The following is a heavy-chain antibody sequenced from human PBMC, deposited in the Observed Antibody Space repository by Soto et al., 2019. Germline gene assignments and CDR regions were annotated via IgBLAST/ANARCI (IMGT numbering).Heavy chain of an antibody. CDR3: ARFYSSSSYSWFDP. D-gene: IGHD6-6*01. CDR2: INHSGST. CDR1: GGSFSGYY. V-gene: IGHV4-34*01. Sequence: SETLSLTCAVYGGSFSGYYWSWIRQPPGKGLEWIGEINHSGSTNYNPSLKSRVTISVDTSKNQFSLKLSSVTAADTAVYYCARFYSSSSYSWFDPWGQGTLVTVSS. J-gene: IGHJ5*02.